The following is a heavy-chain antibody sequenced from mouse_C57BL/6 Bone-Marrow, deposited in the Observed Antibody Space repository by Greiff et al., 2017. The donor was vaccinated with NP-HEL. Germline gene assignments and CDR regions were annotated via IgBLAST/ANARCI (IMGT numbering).Heavy chain of an antibody. J-gene: IGHJ3*01. Sequence: EVQGVESGGGLVKPGGSLKLSCAASGFTFSSYNMSWVRQTPEKRLEWVATISGGGGNTYYPASVKGRFTISRDNAKNTLYLQMSRLSAEDTALYYCARLPAAWFAYWGQGTLVTVSA. CDR2: ISGGGGNT. CDR3: ARLPAAWFAY. V-gene: IGHV5-9*01. CDR1: GFTFSSYN.